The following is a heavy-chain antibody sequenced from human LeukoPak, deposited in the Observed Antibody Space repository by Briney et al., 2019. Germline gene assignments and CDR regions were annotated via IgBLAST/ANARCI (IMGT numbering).Heavy chain of an antibody. CDR3: AGTYNWNDALDY. V-gene: IGHV3-11*03. Sequence: GGSLRLSCAASGFTFSDYYMSWIRQAPGKGLEWVSYISSSSYTNYADSVKGRFTISRDNAKNSLYLQMNSLRAEDTAVYYCAGTYNWNDALDYWGQGTLVTVSS. D-gene: IGHD1-20*01. CDR1: GFTFSDYY. CDR2: ISSSSYT. J-gene: IGHJ4*02.